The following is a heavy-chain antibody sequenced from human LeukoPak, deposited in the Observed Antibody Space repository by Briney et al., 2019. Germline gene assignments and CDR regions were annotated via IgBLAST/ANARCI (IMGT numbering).Heavy chain of an antibody. CDR2: IYYSGST. CDR3: ASLYCSSTSCYFDY. V-gene: IGHV4-61*01. D-gene: IGHD2-2*01. CDR1: GGSVSSGSYY. J-gene: IGHJ4*02. Sequence: PSETLSLTCTVSGGSVSSGSYYWSWIRQPPGKGLEWIGYIYYSGSTNYNPSLKSRVTISVDTSKNQFSLRLSSVTAADTAVFYCASLYCSSTSCYFDYWGQGALLTVSS.